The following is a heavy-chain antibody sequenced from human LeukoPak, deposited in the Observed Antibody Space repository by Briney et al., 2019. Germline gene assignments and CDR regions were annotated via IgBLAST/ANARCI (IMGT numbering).Heavy chain of an antibody. D-gene: IGHD3-10*01. CDR1: GYTFSGSF. Sequence: GASVRVSCTAPGYTFSGSFMHWVRQAPGQGLEWMGWIKPNSAGTRYAQKFQGRFTMTRDTSINTAYMELSWLTSDDTAVCYCVREGINKAFDSWDQGTLVIVSS. V-gene: IGHV1-2*02. CDR3: VREGINKAFDS. CDR2: IKPNSAGT. J-gene: IGHJ4*02.